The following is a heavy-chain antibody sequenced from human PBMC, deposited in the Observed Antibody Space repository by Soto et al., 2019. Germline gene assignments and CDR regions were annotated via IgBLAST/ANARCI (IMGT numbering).Heavy chain of an antibody. CDR2: VNSDGSIT. CDR1: GFTFSSYW. D-gene: IGHD1-26*01. J-gene: IGHJ4*02. V-gene: IGHV3-74*01. CDR3: ARVGATTWY. Sequence: LRLSCAASGFTFSSYWMHWVRQAPGKGLVWVSRVNSDGSITNYADAVKGRFTISRDNAKNTLYLQMDGLRAEDTAVYYCARVGATTWYWGQGALVTVSS.